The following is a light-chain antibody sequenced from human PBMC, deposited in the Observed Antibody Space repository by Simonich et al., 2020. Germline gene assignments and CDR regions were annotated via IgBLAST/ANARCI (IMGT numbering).Light chain of an antibody. CDR3: QQYGSSPPIT. Sequence: EIVLTQSPGTLSLSPGERATLSCRASQRVSSSYLAWYQQKPGLAPRLLIYDASSRATGIPDRFSGSGSGTDFTLTISRLEPEDFAVYYCQQYGSSPPITFGQGTRLEIK. CDR1: QRVSSSY. J-gene: IGKJ5*01. CDR2: DAS. V-gene: IGKV3D-20*01.